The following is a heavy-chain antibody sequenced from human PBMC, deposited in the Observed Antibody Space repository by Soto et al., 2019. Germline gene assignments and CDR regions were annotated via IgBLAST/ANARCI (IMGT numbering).Heavy chain of an antibody. CDR1: DGSIDSGSYY. J-gene: IGHJ4*02. CDR2: IHYSGSI. V-gene: IGHV4-31*03. Sequence: LSLTCTVSDGSIDSGSYYRSWVRQYPGKGLEWIGSIHYSGSIYYSPSLRSRLTMSADTSKNQFSLKLSSVTVADTAVYYCTRGLDRAKLGYWGQGIQVTVSS. CDR3: TRGLDRAKLGY. D-gene: IGHD1-26*01.